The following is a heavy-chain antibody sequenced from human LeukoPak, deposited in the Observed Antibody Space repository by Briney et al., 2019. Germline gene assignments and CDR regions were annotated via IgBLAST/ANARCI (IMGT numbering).Heavy chain of an antibody. CDR1: GYSFRSYW. D-gene: IGHD3-16*01. CDR2: NYPVATPT. CDR3: APTSGSADAYDI. V-gene: IGHV5-51*01. J-gene: IGHJ3*02. Sequence: GGSLRLSWQVSGYSFRSYWIASVRQMSGKGPECKQINYPVATPTRYSTPFQDQVTISADTSISAAYLQWSTLNASDTAMYYCAPTSGSADAYDIWGKGTMVTVAS.